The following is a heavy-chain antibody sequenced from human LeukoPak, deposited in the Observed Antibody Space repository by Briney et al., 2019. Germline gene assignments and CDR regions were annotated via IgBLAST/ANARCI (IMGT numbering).Heavy chain of an antibody. CDR3: ARDYHYYDSSGYYMDY. J-gene: IGHJ4*02. V-gene: IGHV1-2*02. D-gene: IGHD3-22*01. Sequence: GASVKVSCKASGYTFTGCYMHWVRQAPGQGLEWMGWINPNSGGANYAQKFQGRVTMTRDTSISTAYMELSRLRSDDTAVYYCARDYHYYDSSGYYMDYWGQGTLVTVSS. CDR2: INPNSGGA. CDR1: GYTFTGCY.